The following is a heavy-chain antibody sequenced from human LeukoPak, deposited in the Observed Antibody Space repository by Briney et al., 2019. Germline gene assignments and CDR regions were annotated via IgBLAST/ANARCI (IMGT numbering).Heavy chain of an antibody. Sequence: GGSLRLSCAASGFSFSSYEMNCIRQAPGKGLEWISYISNIGNTIYYADSVKGRFTISRDNATNSLYLQMNSLRAEDTAVYYCARESYVTMIVGDYWGPGTLVTVSS. D-gene: IGHD3-22*01. CDR3: ARESYVTMIVGDY. CDR2: ISNIGNTI. CDR1: GFSFSSYE. J-gene: IGHJ4*02. V-gene: IGHV3-48*03.